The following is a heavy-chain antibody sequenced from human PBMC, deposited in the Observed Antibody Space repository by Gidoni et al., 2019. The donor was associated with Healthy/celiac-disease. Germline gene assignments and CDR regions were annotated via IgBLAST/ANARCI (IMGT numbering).Heavy chain of an antibody. CDR3: AILIKGYYFDY. V-gene: IGHV1-69*01. CDR1: GGTFSRYA. CDR2: IIPIFGTA. J-gene: IGHJ4*02. D-gene: IGHD3-10*01. Sequence: QVQLVQSGAEVKKPGSSVKVSCQASGGTFSRYAISWVRQAPGQGLEWLGGIIPIFGTANYAQKFQGRVTITADESTSTAYMELSSLRSEDTAVYYCAILIKGYYFDYWGQGTLVTVSS.